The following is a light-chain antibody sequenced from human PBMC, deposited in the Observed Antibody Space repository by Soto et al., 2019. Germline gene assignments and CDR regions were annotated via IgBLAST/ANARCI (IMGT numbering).Light chain of an antibody. Sequence: QSALTQPPSVSGSPRQSVAISCTGTSSDVGGSNGVSWYQQPPGTAPKLIIYDASNRPSGVPDRFSGSKSGNTASLIISGLQAEDEGDYYCSSYTSSSTYVFGTGTKVTVL. J-gene: IGLJ1*01. V-gene: IGLV2-18*02. CDR2: DAS. CDR3: SSYTSSSTYV. CDR1: SSDVGGSNG.